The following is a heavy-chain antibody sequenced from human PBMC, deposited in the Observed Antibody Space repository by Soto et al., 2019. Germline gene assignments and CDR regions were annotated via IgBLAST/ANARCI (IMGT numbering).Heavy chain of an antibody. CDR3: TTGAVKLLAVMDV. Sequence: GGSLRLSCAASGFTFSNAWMSWVRQAPGKGLEWVGRIKSKTDGGTTDYAAPVKGRITISRDDSRNTLYLQMNSLKTDDTALYYCTTGAVKLLAVMDVWGKGTTVTVSS. V-gene: IGHV3-15*01. J-gene: IGHJ6*03. D-gene: IGHD2-15*01. CDR1: GFTFSNAW. CDR2: IKSKTDGGTT.